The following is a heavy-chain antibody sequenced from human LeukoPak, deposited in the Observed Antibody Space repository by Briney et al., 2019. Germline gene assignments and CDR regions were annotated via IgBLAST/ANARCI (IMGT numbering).Heavy chain of an antibody. CDR2: ISHRGST. CDR3: ARGAEYYAIWRGYAGYSDY. V-gene: IGHV4-38-2*02. D-gene: IGHD3-3*01. CDR1: GYSISNGYY. J-gene: IGHJ4*02. Sequence: PSQTLSLTCTVSGYSISNGYYWGWIRQPPGKGLEWVGSISHRGSTYYNPSLRSRITISLDRSKQKFSLKLTSVTAADTAVYFCARGAEYYAIWRGYAGYSDYWGQGISVTVSS.